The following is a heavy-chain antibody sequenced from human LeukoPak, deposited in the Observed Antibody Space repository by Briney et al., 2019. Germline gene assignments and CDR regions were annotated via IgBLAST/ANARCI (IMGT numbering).Heavy chain of an antibody. CDR1: GDSISGSSYY. J-gene: IGHJ4*02. CDR3: ARGLN. D-gene: IGHD3-22*01. Sequence: SETLSLTCAVSGDSISGSSYYWGWLRQPPGKGLEWIGSIYYSGSTYYSPSLKSRVTISVDASKNQFSLKLSSVTAADTAVYYCARGLNWGQGTLVTVSS. CDR2: IYYSGST. V-gene: IGHV4-39*01.